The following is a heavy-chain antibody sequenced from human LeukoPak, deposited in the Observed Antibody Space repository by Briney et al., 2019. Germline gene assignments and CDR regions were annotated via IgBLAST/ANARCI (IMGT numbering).Heavy chain of an antibody. CDR2: MNPNNGAT. J-gene: IGHJ4*02. Sequence: GASVKVSCKASGYTFTAYFIHWLRQAPGQGPEWMGWMNPNNGATNYAQKFQGRVALTRDTSINTAHMDLTGLTSDDTAVYYCVRGIIPPGTTVGCFDHWGQGTLVTVSS. CDR3: VRGIIPPGTTVGCFDH. CDR1: GYTFTAYF. V-gene: IGHV1-2*02. D-gene: IGHD4-23*01.